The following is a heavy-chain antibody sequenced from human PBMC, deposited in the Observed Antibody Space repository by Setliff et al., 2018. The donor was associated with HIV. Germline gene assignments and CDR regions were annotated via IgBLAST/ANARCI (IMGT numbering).Heavy chain of an antibody. D-gene: IGHD3-3*01. V-gene: IGHV3-9*03. J-gene: IGHJ3*02. CDR1: GFTFDDYA. Sequence: PGGSLRLSCAASGFTFDDYAMHWVRQAPGKGLEWVSGISWNRGNIDYADSVKGRFTISRDNAKNSLYLQMNSLRTEDMALYYCAKGRGLLEWLGDAFDIWGQGTMVTVSS. CDR3: AKGRGLLEWLGDAFDI. CDR2: ISWNRGNI.